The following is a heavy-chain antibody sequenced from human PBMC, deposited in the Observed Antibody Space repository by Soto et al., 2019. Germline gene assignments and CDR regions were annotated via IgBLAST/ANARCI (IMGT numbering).Heavy chain of an antibody. D-gene: IGHD6-19*01. CDR3: ARDRGWSLFDY. J-gene: IGHJ4*02. CDR1: GFTFSDYW. Sequence: PGGSLRLSCAVSGFTFSDYWMYWVRQAPGKGLVWVSRTNSDGSDTTYADSVKGRFTISRDNAKNTLYLQMNSLRAEDTAVYYCARDRGWSLFDYWGQGTLVTVSS. V-gene: IGHV3-74*01. CDR2: TNSDGSDT.